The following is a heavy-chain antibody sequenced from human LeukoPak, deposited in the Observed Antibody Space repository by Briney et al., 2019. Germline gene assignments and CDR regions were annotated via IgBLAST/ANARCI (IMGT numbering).Heavy chain of an antibody. J-gene: IGHJ6*02. CDR1: GYTFTSYG. D-gene: IGHD6-13*01. CDR3: ARGKSIAAAGRYYYYGMDV. CDR2: ISAYNGNT. V-gene: IGHV1-18*01. Sequence: ASVKVSCKASGYTFTSYGISWVRQAPGQGLEWMGWISAYNGNTNYAQKLQGRVTMTTDTSTSTAYMELRSLRSDDTAVYYCARGKSIAAAGRYYYYGMDVWGQGTTVTVSS.